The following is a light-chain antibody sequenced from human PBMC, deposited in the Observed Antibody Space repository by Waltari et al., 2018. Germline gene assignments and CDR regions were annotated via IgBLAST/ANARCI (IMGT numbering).Light chain of an antibody. CDR3: QQYGSSPPYT. CDR1: QSVSSSY. V-gene: IGKV3D-20*01. CDR2: DAS. Sequence: ELVLTQSPATLSLSPGERATLSCGARQSVSSSYLAWYQQKPGLAPRLLIYDASSRATGIPDRFSGSGSGTDFTLTISRLEPEDFAVYYCQQYGSSPPYTFGQGTKLEIK. J-gene: IGKJ2*01.